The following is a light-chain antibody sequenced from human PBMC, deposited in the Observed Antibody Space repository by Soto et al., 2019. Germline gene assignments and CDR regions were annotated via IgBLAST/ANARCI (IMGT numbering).Light chain of an antibody. CDR1: QGISSY. CDR2: AAS. CDR3: QQLNSYLWT. J-gene: IGKJ1*01. V-gene: IGKV1-9*01. Sequence: IQLTQSPSSLSASVGDRVTITCRASQGISSYLAWYQQKPGKAPKLLIYAASTLQRGVTSRFSGSGSGTDFTLTISSLQPEDFATYYCQQLNSYLWTFGQGTKVEIK.